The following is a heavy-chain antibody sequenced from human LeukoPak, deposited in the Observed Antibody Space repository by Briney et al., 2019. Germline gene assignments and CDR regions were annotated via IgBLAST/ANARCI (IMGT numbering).Heavy chain of an antibody. D-gene: IGHD6-19*01. Sequence: PSETLSLTCAVYSGSFSGYYWSWIRQPPGKGLEWIGEINHSGSTYYNPSLKSRVTISVDTSKNQFSLKLRSVTAADTAVYYCARARRQWLVGAHIRGDNPPYHYDYWGQGILVTVSS. J-gene: IGHJ4*02. CDR1: SGSFSGYY. CDR2: INHSGST. CDR3: ARARRQWLVGAHIRGDNPPYHYDY. V-gene: IGHV4-34*01.